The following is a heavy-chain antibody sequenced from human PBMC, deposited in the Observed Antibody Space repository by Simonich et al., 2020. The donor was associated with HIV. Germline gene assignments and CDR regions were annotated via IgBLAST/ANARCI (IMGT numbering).Heavy chain of an antibody. CDR2: ITPNLVKA. J-gene: IGHJ4*02. D-gene: IGHD3-10*01. CDR3: ARKGGGRGVYYFDY. CDR1: GGTFSSFA. Sequence: QVQLVQSGAEVKKPGSSVKVSCQASGGTFSSFAISWVGQAPGLGLGGVGGITPNLVKANYAQMFQGRVTITADESTSTAYMELSSLRSEDTGIYYCARKGGGRGVYYFDYWGQGTLVTVSS. V-gene: IGHV1-69*13.